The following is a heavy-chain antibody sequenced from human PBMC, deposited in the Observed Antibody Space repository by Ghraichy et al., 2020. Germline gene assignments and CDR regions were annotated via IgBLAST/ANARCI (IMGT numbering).Heavy chain of an antibody. J-gene: IGHJ3*01. V-gene: IGHV3-73*01. CDR3: SRPGFGGFQNAFDG. CDR1: GFIFSEFA. D-gene: IGHD3-10*01. CDR2: IRTKPNNYAT. Sequence: ESLNISCAASGFIFSEFAMYWVRQAPGKGLECIGRIRTKPNNYATTYAASVKGRFTISRDDSKNTMYLQMKSLKTEDTAVYYCSRPGFGGFQNAFDGGGNGTIVTVSS.